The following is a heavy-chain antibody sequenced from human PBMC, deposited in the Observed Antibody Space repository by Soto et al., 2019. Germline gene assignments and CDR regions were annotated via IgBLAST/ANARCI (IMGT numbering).Heavy chain of an antibody. CDR1: VGTFSSYP. CDR3: ARDGGRTSGGTDY. J-gene: IGHJ4*02. V-gene: IGHV1-69*01. CDR2: IIPSFGTA. D-gene: IGHD1-26*01. Sequence: QVQLVQSGAEVKKPGSSVKVSCKASVGTFSSYPINWVRQAPGQGQEWMGVIIPSFGTANYAQKFQGRVTIAAEESTSTAYMELSSLRSDDTAVYYCARDGGRTSGGTDYRGQRTLVTVSS.